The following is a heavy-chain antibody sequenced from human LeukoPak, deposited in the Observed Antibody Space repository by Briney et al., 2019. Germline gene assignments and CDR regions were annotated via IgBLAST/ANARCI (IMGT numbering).Heavy chain of an antibody. D-gene: IGHD3-22*01. Sequence: PSETLSLTCAVYGGSFSGYYWSWIRQPPGKGLEWIGEINHSGSTNYKPSLKSRVTVSVDTSKNQFSLMLSSVTAADTAVYYCARAYYYDSSGYYLGLDYWGQGTLVTVSS. V-gene: IGHV4-34*01. CDR1: GGSFSGYY. CDR2: INHSGST. CDR3: ARAYYYDSSGYYLGLDY. J-gene: IGHJ4*02.